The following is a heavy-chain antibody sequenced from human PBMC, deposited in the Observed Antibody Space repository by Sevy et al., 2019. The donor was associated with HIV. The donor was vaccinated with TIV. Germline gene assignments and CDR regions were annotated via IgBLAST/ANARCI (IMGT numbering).Heavy chain of an antibody. V-gene: IGHV3-15*01. CDR2: IKSKTDGGTT. CDR3: TTSEFYGEGAFDI. J-gene: IGHJ3*02. D-gene: IGHD3-10*01. CDR1: GFTFSNAW. Sequence: GGSLRLSCAASGFTFSNAWMSWVRQAPGKGLEWVGRIKSKTDGGTTDYAAPVKGRFTISRDDSKNTLYLQMNSLKTEDTAVYYCTTSEFYGEGAFDIWGQGTMVNVSS.